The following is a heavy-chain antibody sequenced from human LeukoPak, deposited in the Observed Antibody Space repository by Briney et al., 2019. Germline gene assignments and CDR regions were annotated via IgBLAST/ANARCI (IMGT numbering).Heavy chain of an antibody. Sequence: GGSLRLSCAASGFTFSSYAMSWVRQAPGKGLEWVSAISDSGGSTYYADSVKGRFTISRDNAKNSLYLQMNSLRAEDTAFYYCARDRDQWLEAFDIWGQGTMVTVSS. D-gene: IGHD6-19*01. CDR1: GFTFSSYA. CDR2: ISDSGGST. V-gene: IGHV3-23*01. J-gene: IGHJ3*02. CDR3: ARDRDQWLEAFDI.